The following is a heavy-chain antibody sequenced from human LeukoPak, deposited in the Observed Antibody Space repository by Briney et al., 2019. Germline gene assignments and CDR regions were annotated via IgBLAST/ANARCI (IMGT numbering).Heavy chain of an antibody. CDR1: GFTFGDYA. Sequence: GGSLRLSCTASGFTFGDYAMSWVRQAPGKGLEWVGFIRSKAYGGTTEYAASVKGRFTISRDDSKSIAYLQMNSLKTEDTAVYYCTRDFPRLRVVAATTDYWGQGTLVTVSS. CDR2: IRSKAYGGTT. J-gene: IGHJ4*02. D-gene: IGHD2-15*01. CDR3: TRDFPRLRVVAATTDY. V-gene: IGHV3-49*04.